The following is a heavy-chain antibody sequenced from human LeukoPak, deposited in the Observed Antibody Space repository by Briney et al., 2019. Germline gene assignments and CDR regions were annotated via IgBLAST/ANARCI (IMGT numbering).Heavy chain of an antibody. CDR3: ARDSSLEAALSDAFDI. J-gene: IGHJ3*02. Sequence: SETLSLTCAVYGGSFSGYYWSWIRQPPGKELEWIGNIYYSGSTYYNPSLKSRLTISVDTSKNQFSLKLSSVTAADTAIYYCARDSSLEAALSDAFDIWGQGTMVTVSS. V-gene: IGHV4-34*10. D-gene: IGHD2-15*01. CDR2: IYYSGST. CDR1: GGSFSGYY.